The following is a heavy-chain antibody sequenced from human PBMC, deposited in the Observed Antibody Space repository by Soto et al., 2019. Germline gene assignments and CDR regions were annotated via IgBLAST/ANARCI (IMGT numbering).Heavy chain of an antibody. D-gene: IGHD6-13*01. V-gene: IGHV3-30*18. CDR1: GFTFSSYG. CDR3: AKERYSSSWSPLDFDY. J-gene: IGHJ4*02. Sequence: GGSLRLSCAASGFTFSSYGMHWVRQAPGKGLEWVAVISYDGNDKYYADSVKGRFTISRDNSKNTLYLQINSLRAEDTAVFYCAKERYSSSWSPLDFDYRGQGTLVTVSS. CDR2: ISYDGNDK.